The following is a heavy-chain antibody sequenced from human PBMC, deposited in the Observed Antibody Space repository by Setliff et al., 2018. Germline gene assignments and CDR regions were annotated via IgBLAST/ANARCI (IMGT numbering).Heavy chain of an antibody. CDR1: GYTFTSYW. Sequence: SLKISCKGSGYTFTSYWIGWVRQMPGKGLEWLGIIYSSDSHTRYSPSFQGQVTISADKFISTAYLQWSSLKASDTAMYYCARALASAGTVYFDYWGQGTLVTVSS. V-gene: IGHV5-51*01. J-gene: IGHJ4*02. CDR3: ARALASAGTVYFDY. D-gene: IGHD6-13*01. CDR2: IYSSDSHT.